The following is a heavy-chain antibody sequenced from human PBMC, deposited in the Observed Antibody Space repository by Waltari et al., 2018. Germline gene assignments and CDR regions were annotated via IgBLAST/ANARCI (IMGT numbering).Heavy chain of an antibody. CDR3: ARGVGGGARGYYGMDV. V-gene: IGHV1-8*01. CDR2: INPNSGET. D-gene: IGHD1-26*01. CDR1: GYSFTSYD. Sequence: QVQLVQSEAEVKKPGAAVKVSCKASGYSFTSYDINWVRQATGQGPEWVGGINPNSGETEDEHKCKGRVTLTTETAIKTAYLELTSLRSDDTAIYYCARGVGGGARGYYGMDVWGPGTTVTVS. J-gene: IGHJ6*02.